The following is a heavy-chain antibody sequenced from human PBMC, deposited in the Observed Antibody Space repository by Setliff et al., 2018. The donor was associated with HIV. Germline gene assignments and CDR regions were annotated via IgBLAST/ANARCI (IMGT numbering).Heavy chain of an antibody. CDR2: ISGRDGRT. D-gene: IGHD2-15*01. CDR3: AKDQAVVTPRYDAFDI. V-gene: IGHV3-23*01. CDR1: GFTFSSYG. Sequence: PGGSLRLSCAAFGFTFSSYGMSWVRQAPGKGLEWVSTISGRDGRTYYADSVKGRFTISRDNSKNTLYLQMNSLRAEDTAVYYCAKDQAVVTPRYDAFDIWGQGTMVTVSS. J-gene: IGHJ3*02.